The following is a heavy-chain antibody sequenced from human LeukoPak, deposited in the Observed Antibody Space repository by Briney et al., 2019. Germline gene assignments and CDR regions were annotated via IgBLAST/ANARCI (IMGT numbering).Heavy chain of an antibody. Sequence: PSETLSLICTVSGGSISFYYWSWIRQPPGKRLEWIGYIFTSGSTSYNPSLKSRVTMSVDTSKNQFSLKLSSVTAADTAVYYCARRQQQLVTGYDYWGQGTLVTVSS. D-gene: IGHD6-13*01. CDR1: GGSISFYY. J-gene: IGHJ4*02. V-gene: IGHV4-4*09. CDR2: IFTSGST. CDR3: ARRQQQLVTGYDY.